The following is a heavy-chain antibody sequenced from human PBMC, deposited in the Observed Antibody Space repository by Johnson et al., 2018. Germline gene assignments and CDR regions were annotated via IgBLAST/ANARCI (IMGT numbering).Heavy chain of an antibody. D-gene: IGHD5-18*01. CDR2: IKSKTDGGTT. V-gene: IGHV3-15*07. Sequence: EVQLVESGGGLVKPGGSLRLSCAASGFTFSNAWMNWVRQAPGKGLEWVGRIKSKTDGGTTDYAAPVKGRFTISRDDSKNTLYLQMNSLKTEDTAVYYCTTLGVDGAIQLWLPDLSGDYYYMDVWGKGTTVTVSS. J-gene: IGHJ6*03. CDR3: TTLGVDGAIQLWLPDLSGDYYYMDV. CDR1: GFTFSNAW.